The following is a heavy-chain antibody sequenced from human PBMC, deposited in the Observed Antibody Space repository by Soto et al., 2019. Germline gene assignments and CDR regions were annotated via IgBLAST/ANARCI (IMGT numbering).Heavy chain of an antibody. Sequence: PSETLSLTCAVSGGSMRSGDYSWGWIRQPPGKGLEWIGYIYSSGSTYYNPSLKSRVTISVDTSKNQFALKLSSVTAADTAVYYCARVQGLGNWSDHWGPGTLVTVSS. V-gene: IGHV4-30-4*01. CDR3: ARVQGLGNWSDH. J-gene: IGHJ5*02. CDR1: GGSMRSGDYS. D-gene: IGHD6-19*01. CDR2: IYSSGST.